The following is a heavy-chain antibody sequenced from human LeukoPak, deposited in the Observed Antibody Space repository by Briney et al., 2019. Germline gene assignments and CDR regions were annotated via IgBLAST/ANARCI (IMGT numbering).Heavy chain of an antibody. V-gene: IGHV4-30-4*08. CDR2: IYYSGST. Sequence: SATLYLTCTVSGGSISSGDYYWSWIRQSPGKGLEWIGYIYYSGSTYYNPSLKSRVTISVDTSKNQFSLKLSSVTAADTAVYYCARAPDSSGFPFYFDYWGQGTLVTVSS. CDR3: ARAPDSSGFPFYFDY. D-gene: IGHD3-22*01. CDR1: GGSISSGDYY. J-gene: IGHJ4*02.